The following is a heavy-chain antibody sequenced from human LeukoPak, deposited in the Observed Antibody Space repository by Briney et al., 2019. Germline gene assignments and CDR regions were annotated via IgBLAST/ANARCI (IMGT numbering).Heavy chain of an antibody. Sequence: PGGSLRLSCAASEFTFSRYWMSWVRQAPGKGLEWVSSISSSSSYIYYADSVKGRFTISRDNAKNSLYLQMNSLRAEDTAVYYCARGSAAIAVYYFDYWGQGTLVTVSS. CDR1: EFTFSRYW. CDR2: ISSSSSYI. J-gene: IGHJ4*02. CDR3: ARGSAAIAVYYFDY. D-gene: IGHD2-2*02. V-gene: IGHV3-21*01.